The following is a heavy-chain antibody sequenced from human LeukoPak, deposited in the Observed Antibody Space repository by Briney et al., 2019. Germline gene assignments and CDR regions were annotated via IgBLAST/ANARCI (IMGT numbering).Heavy chain of an antibody. V-gene: IGHV6-1*01. CDR1: GDSVSSNSAA. J-gene: IGHJ4*02. CDR2: TYYRSKWYN. CDR3: ARAVYYYDSSGYYFDY. D-gene: IGHD3-22*01. Sequence: SQTLSLTCAISGDSVSSNSAAWNWIRQSPSRGLEWLGRTYYRSKWYNDYAVSVKSRITINPDTSKNQFSLQLNSVTPDDTAVYYCARAVYYYDSSGYYFDYWGQGTLVTVSS.